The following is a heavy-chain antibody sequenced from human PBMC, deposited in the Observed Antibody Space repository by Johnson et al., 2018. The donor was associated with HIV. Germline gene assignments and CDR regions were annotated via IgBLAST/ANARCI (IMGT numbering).Heavy chain of an antibody. Sequence: VYLVESGGGLVKPGGSLRLSCVASGFIFNNVWMNWVRQAPGKGLEWVGRIKSKTDGGTTEYSAPVKGRFSTSRDNSKNTVYLQMNSLRTEDTAVYYCARGITMIAVVKGDAFDIWGQGTMVTVSS. V-gene: IGHV3-15*01. CDR1: GFIFNNVW. J-gene: IGHJ3*02. CDR3: ARGITMIAVVKGDAFDI. D-gene: IGHD3-22*01. CDR2: IKSKTDGGTT.